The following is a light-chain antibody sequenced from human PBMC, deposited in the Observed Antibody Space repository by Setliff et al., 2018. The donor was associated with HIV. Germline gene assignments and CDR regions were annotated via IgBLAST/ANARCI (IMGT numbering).Light chain of an antibody. CDR1: SSNIGAGFD. CDR2: SFT. V-gene: IGLV1-40*01. CDR3: QSYDSSLSGYV. J-gene: IGLJ1*01. Sequence: QSVLTQPPSVSGAPGQRVTIACTGSSSNIGAGFDVHWYQQLPGTAPKLLISSFTNRPSGVPDRFSGSKSGTSASLAIAGLQAVDEADYYCQSYDSSLSGYVFGTGTKVTVL.